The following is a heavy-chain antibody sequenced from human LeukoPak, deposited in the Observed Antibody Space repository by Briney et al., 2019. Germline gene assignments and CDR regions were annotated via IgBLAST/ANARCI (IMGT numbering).Heavy chain of an antibody. Sequence: GGSLRLSCAASGFTFSSYEMNWVRQAPGKGLEWVSYISSSGSTIYYADSVKGRFTISRDNSKNTLYLQMNSLRAEDTAVYYCARDHYGGNSFDYWGQGTLVTVSS. CDR3: ARDHYGGNSFDY. CDR1: GFTFSSYE. V-gene: IGHV3-48*03. J-gene: IGHJ4*02. D-gene: IGHD4-23*01. CDR2: ISSSGSTI.